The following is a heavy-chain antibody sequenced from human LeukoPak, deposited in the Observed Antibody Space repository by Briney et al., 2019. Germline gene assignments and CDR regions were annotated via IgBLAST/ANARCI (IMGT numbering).Heavy chain of an antibody. D-gene: IGHD6-13*01. Sequence: PSETLSLTCTVSGGSISSSSYYWGWIRQPPGKGLEWIGSIYYSGSTYYNPSLKSRVTISVVTSKNQFSLKLSSVTAADTAVYYCASFNLQSGYSSSSAGGGDAFDIWGQGTMVTVSS. V-gene: IGHV4-39*07. CDR3: ASFNLQSGYSSSSAGGGDAFDI. J-gene: IGHJ3*02. CDR2: IYYSGST. CDR1: GGSISSSSYY.